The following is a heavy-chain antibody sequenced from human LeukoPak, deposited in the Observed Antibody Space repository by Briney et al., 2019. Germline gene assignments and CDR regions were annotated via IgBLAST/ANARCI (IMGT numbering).Heavy chain of an antibody. Sequence: SETLSLTCTVSGGSISSTSYYWGWIRQPPGKGLEWIGSIYYSGSTYYNPSLKSRVTISVDTSKYQFSLKLSSVTAADTAVYYCARDAQLLWFGSQGNYFDYWGQGTLVTVSS. V-gene: IGHV4-39*07. CDR2: IYYSGST. J-gene: IGHJ4*02. D-gene: IGHD3-10*01. CDR3: ARDAQLLWFGSQGNYFDY. CDR1: GGSISSTSYY.